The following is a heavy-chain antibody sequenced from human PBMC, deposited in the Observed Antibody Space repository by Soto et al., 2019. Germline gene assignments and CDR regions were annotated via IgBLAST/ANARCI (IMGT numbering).Heavy chain of an antibody. Sequence: EVHLLESGGGLVQPGGSLRLSCAASGFTFSNYAMSWVRQAPGKGLEWVSTIISGGNTYYADSVKGRFTISSDNSKNTLYLQMNSRRAEDTAVYYCAEAFYSSDRGEVFDYWGQGTLVTVSS. V-gene: IGHV3-23*01. CDR3: AEAFYSSDRGEVFDY. CDR1: GFTFSNYA. CDR2: IISGGNT. D-gene: IGHD6-19*01. J-gene: IGHJ4*02.